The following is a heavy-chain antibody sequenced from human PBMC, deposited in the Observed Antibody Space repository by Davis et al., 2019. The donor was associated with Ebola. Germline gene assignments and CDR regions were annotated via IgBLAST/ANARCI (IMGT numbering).Heavy chain of an antibody. CDR1: GFTFSIDW. J-gene: IGHJ5*02. D-gene: IGHD2-15*01. CDR3: ARGGGGWPFFTWFDP. CDR2: IKEDGSDK. V-gene: IGHV3-7*01. Sequence: GESLKSSCAASGFTFSIDWMNWVRQAQGKGLEWVASIKEDGSDKYYVDSVKGRFTISRYDAKNSVYLQINSLIAEDTAVYYCARGGGGWPFFTWFDPWGQGTQVTVSS.